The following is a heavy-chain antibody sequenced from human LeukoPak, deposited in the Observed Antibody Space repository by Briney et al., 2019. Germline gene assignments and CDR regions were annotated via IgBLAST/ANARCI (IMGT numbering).Heavy chain of an antibody. J-gene: IGHJ4*02. CDR1: GFTFSNYW. Sequence: GGSLRLSCAASGFTFSNYWMHWVRHAPGKGLVWVSRINSDGINTSYADSVKGRFTISRDNAKNSLYLQMNSLRAEDTALYYCAKDGYSSGWYSPDYWGQGTLVTVSS. D-gene: IGHD6-19*01. V-gene: IGHV3-74*01. CDR2: INSDGINT. CDR3: AKDGYSSGWYSPDY.